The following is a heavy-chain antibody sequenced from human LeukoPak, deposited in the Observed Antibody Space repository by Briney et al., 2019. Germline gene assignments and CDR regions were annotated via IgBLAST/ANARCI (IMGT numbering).Heavy chain of an antibody. CDR3: TTDPQPYYDILTGYYLFDY. D-gene: IGHD3-9*01. CDR2: IKSKTDGGTT. Sequence: WGSLTLSCAASGFTFSNAWMSWVRQAPGQGLELVGRIKSKTDGGTTDYAAPVKGRFTISRDDSKNTLYLQMNSLKTEDTAVYYCTTDPQPYYDILTGYYLFDYCGQGTLVTVSS. J-gene: IGHJ4*02. CDR1: GFTFSNAW. V-gene: IGHV3-15*01.